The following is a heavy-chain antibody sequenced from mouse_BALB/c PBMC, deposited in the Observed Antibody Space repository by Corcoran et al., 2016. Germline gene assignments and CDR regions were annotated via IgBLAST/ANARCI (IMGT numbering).Heavy chain of an antibody. CDR1: GFNIKDTY. CDR2: IDPANGHT. D-gene: IGHD1-1*01. J-gene: IGHJ4*01. Sequence: EVQLHQSGAELAKPGTSVKFSCKASGFNIKDTYMHWVKQRPEQGLEWIGRIDPANGHTKYDPKFQGKATQTADRSSNRAYLQLSSLTSEDTAVYYCASSSYAIDYWGQGTSVSVSS. V-gene: IGHV14-3*02. CDR3: ASSSYAIDY.